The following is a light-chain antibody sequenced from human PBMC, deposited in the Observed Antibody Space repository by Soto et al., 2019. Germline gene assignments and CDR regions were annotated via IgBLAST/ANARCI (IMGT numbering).Light chain of an antibody. CDR1: QSISDL. V-gene: IGKV1-5*01. CDR3: QQYNDYPPWT. CDR2: DAS. Sequence: DIQMTQSPSTLSASVGDRVTITCRASQSISDLLAWYQQKPGKAPKLLIYDASDLETGVPSRFSGSGSGTEFTLIISSLQPDDFDTYYCQQYNDYPPWTFGQGTRVEIK. J-gene: IGKJ1*01.